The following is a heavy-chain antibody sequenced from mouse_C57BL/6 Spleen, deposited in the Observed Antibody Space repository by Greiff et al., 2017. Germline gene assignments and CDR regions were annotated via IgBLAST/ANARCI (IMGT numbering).Heavy chain of an antibody. CDR1: GFTFSDYY. V-gene: IGHV5-12*01. Sequence: EVQGVESGGGLVQPGGSLKLSCAASGFTFSDYYMYWVRQTPEKRLEWVAYISNGGGSTYYPDTVKGRFTISRDNAKNTLYLQMSRLKSEDTAMYYCARRASYNSNYDYAMGYWGQGTSVTVSS. CDR2: ISNGGGST. J-gene: IGHJ4*01. D-gene: IGHD2-5*01. CDR3: ARRASYNSNYDYAMGY.